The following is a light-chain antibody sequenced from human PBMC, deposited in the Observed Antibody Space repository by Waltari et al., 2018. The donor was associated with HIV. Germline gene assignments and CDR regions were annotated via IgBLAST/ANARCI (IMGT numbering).Light chain of an antibody. CDR1: ELATRR. V-gene: IGLV3-21*04. Sequence: SYVLTQPPSLSVAPGETATITCGGNELATRRVHWYRPKPGPAPMMVMFYDTERPSGSADRFAGSNSGNTSTLTISRVGPGDEAADCCQVWDPSSDVVFGGGTKLTVL. CDR2: YDT. CDR3: QVWDPSSDVV. J-gene: IGLJ2*01.